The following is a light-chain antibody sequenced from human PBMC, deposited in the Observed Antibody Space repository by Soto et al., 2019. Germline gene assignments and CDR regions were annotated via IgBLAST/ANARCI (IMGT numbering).Light chain of an antibody. CDR1: RSNIGYNG. V-gene: IGLV1-44*01. Sequence: QAVVSQPPSASGTSGQRVTISCSGSRSNIGYNGVQWFQQQDPITTPKLLIYTNNQRPSGVPDRFSGSKSGTSASLAISGLQSEDEADYYCAAWDDSLDDWVFGGGTKLTVL. J-gene: IGLJ3*02. CDR3: AAWDDSLDDWV. CDR2: TNN.